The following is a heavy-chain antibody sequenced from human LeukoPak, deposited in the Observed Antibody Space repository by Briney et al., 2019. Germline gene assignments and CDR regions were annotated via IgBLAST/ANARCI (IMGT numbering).Heavy chain of an antibody. J-gene: IGHJ4*02. CDR2: IYYSGST. CDR1: GGSISSSSYY. CDR3: ARHLIAAAEPYDY. V-gene: IGHV4-39*01. Sequence: PSETLSLTCTVSGGSISSSSYYWGWIRQPPGKGLEGIGSIYYSGSTYYNPSLKSRVTISVDTSKNQFSLKLSSVTAADTAVYYCARHLIAAAEPYDYWGQGTLVTVSS. D-gene: IGHD6-13*01.